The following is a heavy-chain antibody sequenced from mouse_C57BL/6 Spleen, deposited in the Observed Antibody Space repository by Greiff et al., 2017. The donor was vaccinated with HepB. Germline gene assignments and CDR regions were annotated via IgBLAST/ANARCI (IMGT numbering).Heavy chain of an antibody. J-gene: IGHJ1*03. CDR2: ISGGGGNT. Sequence: EVQLVESGGGLVKPGGSLKLSCAASGFTFSSYTMSWVRQTPEKRLEWVATISGGGGNTYYPDSVKGRFTISRDNAKNTLYLQMSSLRSEDTALYYCARQGAITTRYFDVWGTGTTVTVSS. CDR3: ARQGAITTRYFDV. CDR1: GFTFSSYT. D-gene: IGHD1-1*01. V-gene: IGHV5-9*01.